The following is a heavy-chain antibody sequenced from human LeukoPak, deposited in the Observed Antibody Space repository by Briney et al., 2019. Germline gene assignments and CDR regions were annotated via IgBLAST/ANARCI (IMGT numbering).Heavy chain of an antibody. J-gene: IGHJ3*02. CDR3: DTYYYDSPRAFDI. V-gene: IGHV3-7*01. CDR2: IKQDGSEK. D-gene: IGHD3-22*01. Sequence: GGSLRLSCAASGFTFSSYWMSWVRQAPGKGLEWVANIKQDGSEKYYVDSVRGRFTISRDNAKNSLYLQMNSLRAEDTAVYYCDTYYYDSPRAFDIWGQGTMVTVSS. CDR1: GFTFSSYW.